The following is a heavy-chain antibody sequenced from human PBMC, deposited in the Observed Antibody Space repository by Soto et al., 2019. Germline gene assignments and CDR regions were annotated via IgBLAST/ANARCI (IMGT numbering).Heavy chain of an antibody. V-gene: IGHV3-49*03. Sequence: GGSLRLSCTASGFTFGDYAMSWFRQAPGKGLEWVGFIRSKAYGGTTEYAASVKGRFTISRDDSKSIAYLQMNSLKTEDTAVYYCTRDGRHFWSGPAPLYYYYYMDVWGKGTTVTVSS. CDR3: TRDGRHFWSGPAPLYYYYYMDV. CDR2: IRSKAYGGTT. CDR1: GFTFGDYA. D-gene: IGHD3-3*02. J-gene: IGHJ6*03.